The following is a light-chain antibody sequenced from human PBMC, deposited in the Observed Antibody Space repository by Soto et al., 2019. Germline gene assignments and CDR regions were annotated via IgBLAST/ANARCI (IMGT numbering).Light chain of an antibody. CDR3: QQYGSSPRT. CDR2: GAS. CDR1: QSVMSNY. V-gene: IGKV3-20*01. J-gene: IGKJ1*01. Sequence: EVVLTQSPGSLSLSPGERATLSCRASQSVMSNYLSWYQQKPGQPPRLLIYGASSRATGIPDRFSGSGSGTDFTLTISRLEPEDFAVYYCQQYGSSPRTFGQGTKVDI.